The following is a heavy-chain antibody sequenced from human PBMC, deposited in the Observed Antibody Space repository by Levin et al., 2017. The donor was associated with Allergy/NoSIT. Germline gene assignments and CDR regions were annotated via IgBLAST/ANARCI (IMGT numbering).Heavy chain of an antibody. V-gene: IGHV3-7*01. J-gene: IGHJ3*02. D-gene: IGHD2-8*02. Sequence: GGSLRLSCAASGFTFSSYWMSWVRQAPGKGLEWVADIKQDGTEKFYVDSVKGRFTTSKDNAKNSVDLYMTSLRVEDSAVYYCARNWRSAFDIWGQGTMGTVSS. CDR3: ARNWRSAFDI. CDR1: GFTFSSYW. CDR2: IKQDGTEK.